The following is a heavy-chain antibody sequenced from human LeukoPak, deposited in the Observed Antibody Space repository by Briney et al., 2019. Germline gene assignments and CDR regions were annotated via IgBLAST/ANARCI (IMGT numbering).Heavy chain of an antibody. CDR3: ARAGRWEGRPHAFDI. Sequence: SGTLSLTCTVSGCSISSYDWSWIRQPPGKGLEWIGRTYNSGSTNYNPSLKSRVIMSVDTSKNQFSLKLRSVTAADTAVYYCARAGRWEGRPHAFDIWGQGTMVTVSS. D-gene: IGHD1-26*01. J-gene: IGHJ3*02. CDR1: GCSISSYD. CDR2: TYNSGST. V-gene: IGHV4-4*07.